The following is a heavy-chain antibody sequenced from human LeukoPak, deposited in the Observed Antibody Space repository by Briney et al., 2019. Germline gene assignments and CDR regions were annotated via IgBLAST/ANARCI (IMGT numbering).Heavy chain of an antibody. J-gene: IGHJ4*02. CDR1: GYTLNSYD. Sequence: GASVKVSCKASGYTLNSYDINWVRQATGQGLEWMGWMNPNSGRTGYAQNFQGRITITRNTSISTAYMELSSLRSEDTAVYYCTRETSSRYFDYWGQGTLVTVSS. V-gene: IGHV1-8*01. CDR3: TRETSSRYFDY. CDR2: MNPNSGRT.